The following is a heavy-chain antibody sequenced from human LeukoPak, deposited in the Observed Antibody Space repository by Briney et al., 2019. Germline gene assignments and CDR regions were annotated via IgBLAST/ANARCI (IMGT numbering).Heavy chain of an antibody. CDR2: INPNSGGT. D-gene: IGHD3-3*01. Sequence: ASVKVSCKASGYTFTGYYMHWVRQAPGQGLEWMGWINPNSGGTNYAQKFQGRVTMTRDTSISTAYMELSRLRSDDTAVYYCATNKQYYDFWSGPEDYYYYMDVWGKVTMVTVSS. V-gene: IGHV1-2*02. J-gene: IGHJ6*03. CDR1: GYTFTGYY. CDR3: ATNKQYYDFWSGPEDYYYYMDV.